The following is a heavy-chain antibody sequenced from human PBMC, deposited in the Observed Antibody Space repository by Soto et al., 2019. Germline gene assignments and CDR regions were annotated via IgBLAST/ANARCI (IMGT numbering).Heavy chain of an antibody. J-gene: IGHJ4*02. CDR2: IYYSGST. CDR3: ARGQGSGSYDYYFDY. CDR1: GGSISSYY. Sequence: SETLSLTCTVSGGSISSYYWSWIRQPPGKGLEWIGYIYYSGSTNYNPSLKSRVTISVDTSKNQFSLKLSSVTAADTVVYYCARGQGSGSYDYYFDYWGQGTLVTVSS. V-gene: IGHV4-59*01. D-gene: IGHD3-10*01.